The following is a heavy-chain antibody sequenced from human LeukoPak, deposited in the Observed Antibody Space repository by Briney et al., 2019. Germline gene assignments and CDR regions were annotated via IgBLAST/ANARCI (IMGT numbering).Heavy chain of an antibody. Sequence: GGSLRLSCAASGFTFDDYAMHWVRQAPGKGLEWVSGISWNSGSIGYADSVKGRFTISRDNAKNSLYRQMNSLRAEDTALYYCAKEEAYGSGTRGLLDYYYGMDVWGQGTTVTVSS. J-gene: IGHJ6*02. CDR3: AKEEAYGSGTRGLLDYYYGMDV. D-gene: IGHD3-10*01. V-gene: IGHV3-9*01. CDR2: ISWNSGSI. CDR1: GFTFDDYA.